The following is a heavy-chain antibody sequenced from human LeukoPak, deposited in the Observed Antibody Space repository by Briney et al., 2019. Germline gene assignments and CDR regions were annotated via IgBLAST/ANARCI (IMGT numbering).Heavy chain of an antibody. Sequence: SVKVSCKASGYTFTGYYMHWVRQAPGQGLEWMGRINPNSGGTNYAQKFQGRVTMTRDTSISTAYMELSRLRSDDTAVYYCAFSAGRDLGYCSGGSCPFDYWGQGTLVTVSS. V-gene: IGHV1-2*06. J-gene: IGHJ4*02. CDR2: INPNSGGT. CDR3: AFSAGRDLGYCSGGSCPFDY. CDR1: GYTFTGYY. D-gene: IGHD2-15*01.